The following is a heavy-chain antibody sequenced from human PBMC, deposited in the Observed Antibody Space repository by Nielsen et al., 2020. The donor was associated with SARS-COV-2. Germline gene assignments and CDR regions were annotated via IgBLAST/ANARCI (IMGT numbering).Heavy chain of an antibody. V-gene: IGHV1-2*06. CDR3: ARGAWDADSTSAFDI. J-gene: IGHJ3*02. Sequence: ASVKVSCKASGYTFTGYYMHWVRQAPGQGLEWMGRINPNSGGTNYAQKFQGRVTMTRDTSISTAYMELSSLRSEDTAVYYCARGAWDADSTSAFDIWGQGTMVTVSS. D-gene: IGHD4-17*01. CDR2: INPNSGGT. CDR1: GYTFTGYY.